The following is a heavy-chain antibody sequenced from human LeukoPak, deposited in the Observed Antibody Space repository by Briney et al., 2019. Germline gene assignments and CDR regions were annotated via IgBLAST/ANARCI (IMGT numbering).Heavy chain of an antibody. CDR2: ISSSYSTI. CDR1: GFTFRSYS. J-gene: IGHJ4*02. D-gene: IGHD6-13*01. Sequence: GGSLRLSCTASGFTFRSYSMNWVRQAPGKGLEWVSYISSSYSTIYYADSVKGRFTISRDNAKNSLYLQMNSLRDEDTAVYYCARGVSSSWSELDYWGQGALVTVSS. CDR3: ARGVSSSWSELDY. V-gene: IGHV3-48*02.